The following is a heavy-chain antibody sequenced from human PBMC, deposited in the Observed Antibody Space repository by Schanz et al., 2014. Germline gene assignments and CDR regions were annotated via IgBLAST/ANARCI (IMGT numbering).Heavy chain of an antibody. CDR1: GYTFTSSG. CDR2: INGYNAHT. J-gene: IGHJ4*02. D-gene: IGHD1-26*01. CDR3: ARDRDQWDGNFCDF. Sequence: VQSVHSGTEVQKLGASVKVSCKASGYTFTSSGFSWVRQAPGQGLEWMGWINGYNAHTNYAQKFQGRVTMTTDTSTSTVYMELRSLRSDDTAVYYCARDRDQWDGNFCDFWGQGTLVTVSS. V-gene: IGHV1-18*01.